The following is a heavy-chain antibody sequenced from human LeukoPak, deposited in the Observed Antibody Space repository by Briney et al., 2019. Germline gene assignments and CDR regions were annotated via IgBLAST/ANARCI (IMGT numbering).Heavy chain of an antibody. CDR1: GGSISSYY. CDR2: IYYSGST. V-gene: IGHV4-59*08. CDR3: ARGLRYFVFGSYYFDY. D-gene: IGHD3-9*01. Sequence: PSETLSLTCTVSGGSISSYYWSWIRQPPGKGLEWIGYIYYSGSTNYNPSLKSRVTISVDTSKNQFSLKLSSVTAADTAVYYCARGLRYFVFGSYYFDYWGRGTLVTVSS. J-gene: IGHJ4*02.